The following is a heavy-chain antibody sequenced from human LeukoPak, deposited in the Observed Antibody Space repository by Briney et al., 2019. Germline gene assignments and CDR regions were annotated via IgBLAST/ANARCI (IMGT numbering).Heavy chain of an antibody. CDR1: GGSFSGYS. CDR3: ARFYAAMDPLYYFDY. CDR2: IYYSGST. V-gene: IGHV4-59*01. Sequence: SETLSLTCAVYGGSFSGYSWSWIRQPPGKGLEWIGYIYYSGSTNYNPSLKSRVTISVDTSKNQFSLKLSSVTAADTAVYYCARFYAAMDPLYYFDYWGQGTLVTVSS. J-gene: IGHJ4*02. D-gene: IGHD5-18*01.